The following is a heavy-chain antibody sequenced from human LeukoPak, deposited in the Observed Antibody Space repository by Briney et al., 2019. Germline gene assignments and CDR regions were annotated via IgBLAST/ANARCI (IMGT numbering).Heavy chain of an antibody. Sequence: SVKVSCKASGVTFSTYAITWVRQAPGQGLEWMGGIIPIFGTANYAQKFQGRVTITTDESTNTAYMELSSLRSEDTAVYYCARDREDIVVVPAAKGGYYYYYMDVWGKGTTVTVSS. CDR1: GVTFSTYA. V-gene: IGHV1-69*05. CDR2: IIPIFGTA. J-gene: IGHJ6*03. CDR3: ARDREDIVVVPAAKGGYYYYYMDV. D-gene: IGHD2-2*01.